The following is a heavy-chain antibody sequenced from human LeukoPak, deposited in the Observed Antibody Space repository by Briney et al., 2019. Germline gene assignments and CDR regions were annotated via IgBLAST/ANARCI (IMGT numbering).Heavy chain of an antibody. CDR1: GYSFTSYW. CDR3: ARSLYGVNTWFDY. J-gene: IGHJ4*02. CDR2: IFPGDSDT. Sequence: GESLKISCKGSGYSFTSYWIGWVRQMPGKGLEWMGIIFPGDSDTRYSPSSQGQVTISADKSISTAYLRWSSLKASDTAMYYCARSLYGVNTWFDYWGQGTLVTVSS. D-gene: IGHD4/OR15-4a*01. V-gene: IGHV5-51*01.